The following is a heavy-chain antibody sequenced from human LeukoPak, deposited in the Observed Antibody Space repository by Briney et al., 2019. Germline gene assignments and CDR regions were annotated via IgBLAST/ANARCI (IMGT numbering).Heavy chain of an antibody. CDR2: IFYSGRN. CDR3: AREEFCNGGGCSFDS. CDR1: GGSISTNY. V-gene: IGHV4-59*12. D-gene: IGHD2-15*01. Sequence: PSETLSLTCTVSGGSISTNYWSWIRQPPGKGLEWIGNIFYSGRNNYNPSLRSRVTMSVDTSKNHFSLNLSSVTAADTAMYYCAREEFCNGGGCSFDSWGQGALVTVSS. J-gene: IGHJ4*02.